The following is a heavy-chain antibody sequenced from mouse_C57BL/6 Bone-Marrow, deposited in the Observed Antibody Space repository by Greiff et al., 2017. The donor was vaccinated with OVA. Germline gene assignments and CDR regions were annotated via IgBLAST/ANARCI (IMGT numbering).Heavy chain of an antibody. CDR2: ISSGSSTI. CDR3: ARINYWYFDV. Sequence: DVQLVESGGGLVKPGGSLKLSCAASGFTFSDYGMHWVRQAPEKGLEWVAYISSGSSTIYYADTVQGRFTISRDNAKNTLFLQMTSLRSEDTAMYYCARINYWYFDVWGTGTTVTVSS. J-gene: IGHJ1*03. V-gene: IGHV5-17*01. CDR1: GFTFSDYG.